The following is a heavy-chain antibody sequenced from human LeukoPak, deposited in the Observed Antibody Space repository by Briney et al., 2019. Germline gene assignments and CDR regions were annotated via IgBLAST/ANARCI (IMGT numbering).Heavy chain of an antibody. Sequence: GGSLRLSCAASGFTFSSYAMSWVRQAPGKGLEWVSVISRSGSNTYYADSVKGRFTISRGNSKNTLYLQMNSLRAEDTAVYYCAKGTPYDNSGYYYSFDDWGQGTLVTASS. CDR2: ISRSGSNT. CDR3: AKGTPYDNSGYYYSFDD. CDR1: GFTFSSYA. J-gene: IGHJ4*02. V-gene: IGHV3-23*01. D-gene: IGHD3-22*01.